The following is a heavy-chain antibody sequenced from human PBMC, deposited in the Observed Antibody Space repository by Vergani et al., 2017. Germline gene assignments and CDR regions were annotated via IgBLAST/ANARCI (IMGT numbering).Heavy chain of an antibody. CDR1: GFTFSSYS. D-gene: IGHD6-19*01. V-gene: IGHV3-21*01. Sequence: EVQLVESGGGLVKPGGSLRLSCAASGFTFSSYSMNWVRQAPGKGLEWVSSISSSSSYIYYADSVKGRFTISRDNAKTSLYLQMNSRRAEDTAVYYCARDGIAVAGTIWFDPWGQGTLVTVSS. J-gene: IGHJ5*02. CDR2: ISSSSSYI. CDR3: ARDGIAVAGTIWFDP.